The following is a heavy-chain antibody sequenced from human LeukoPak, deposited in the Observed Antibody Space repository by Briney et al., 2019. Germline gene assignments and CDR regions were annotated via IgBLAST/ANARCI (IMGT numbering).Heavy chain of an antibody. CDR1: GGSFSGYY. V-gene: IGHV4-34*01. J-gene: IGHJ4*02. Sequence: SETLSLTCAVYGGSFSGYYWSWIRQPPGKGLEWIGEINHSGSTDYNPSLKSRVTISVDTSKNQFSLKLSSVTAADTAVYYCARGPSDLDYWGQGTLVTVSS. CDR3: ARGPSDLDY. CDR2: INHSGST.